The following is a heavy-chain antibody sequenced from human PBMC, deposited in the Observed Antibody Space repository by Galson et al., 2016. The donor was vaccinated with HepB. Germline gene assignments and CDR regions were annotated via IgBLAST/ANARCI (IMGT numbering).Heavy chain of an antibody. CDR3: ARCLDRYYFWSGPFDY. V-gene: IGHV3-33*01. Sequence: SLRLSCAASGFTFSSHGMHWVRQALGKGLEWVAVIWNDGSIKYYADSVKGRFTISRENSKNTLYLQMNSLGAEDTALYYCARCLDRYYFWSGPFDYWGQGTLVTVSS. CDR1: GFTFSSHG. D-gene: IGHD3-3*01. J-gene: IGHJ4*02. CDR2: IWNDGSIK.